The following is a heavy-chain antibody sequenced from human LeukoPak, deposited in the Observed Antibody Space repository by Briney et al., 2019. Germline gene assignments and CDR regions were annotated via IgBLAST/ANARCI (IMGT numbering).Heavy chain of an antibody. D-gene: IGHD6-13*01. CDR2: IIPIFGTA. V-gene: IGHV1-69*05. CDR1: GGTFSSYA. CDR3: ARVYGRGSGHGWYSSSWYPYYYYYYYGMDV. J-gene: IGHJ6*02. Sequence: ASVKVSCKASGGTFSSYAISWVRQAPGQGLEWMGGIIPIFGTANYAQKFQGRVTITTDESTSTAYMELSSLRSEDTAVYYCARVYGRGSGHGWYSSSWYPYYYYYYYGMDVWGQGTTVTVSS.